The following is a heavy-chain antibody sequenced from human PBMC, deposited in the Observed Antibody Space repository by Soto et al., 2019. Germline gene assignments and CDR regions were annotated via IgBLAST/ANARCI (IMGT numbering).Heavy chain of an antibody. CDR3: ARVRKIAVAQRTPYYVMDV. D-gene: IGHD6-19*01. V-gene: IGHV1-18*04. CDR2: ISPYNGDT. Sequence: ASVKASSKASGDPFTANYIHWARQAPGPGLQWMGWISPYNGDTTYAQKLQGRVTMTTDTSTSTAYMELRSLRSDDTAVCYCARVRKIAVAQRTPYYVMDVWGRGTAVTVSS. CDR1: GDPFTANY. J-gene: IGHJ6*02.